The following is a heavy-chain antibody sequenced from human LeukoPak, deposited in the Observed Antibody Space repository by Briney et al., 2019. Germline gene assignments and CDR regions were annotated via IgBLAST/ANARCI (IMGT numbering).Heavy chain of an antibody. J-gene: IGHJ4*02. CDR3: ATDRNSGKYYDY. CDR2: IYYDGSNQ. Sequence: GGSLRLSCVVSGLRFRNYGMHWVRQAPGKGLEWVAVIYYDGSNQYYVDSVKGRFTVSRDNAKNALYLQMDSLRAEDTAVYYCATDRNSGKYYDYWGQGTLVTVSS. D-gene: IGHD1-26*01. V-gene: IGHV3-33*01. CDR1: GLRFRNYG.